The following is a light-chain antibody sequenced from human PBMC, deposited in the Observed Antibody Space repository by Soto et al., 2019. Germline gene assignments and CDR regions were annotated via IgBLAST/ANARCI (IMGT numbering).Light chain of an antibody. CDR2: LNSDGSH. V-gene: IGLV4-69*01. J-gene: IGLJ3*02. Sequence: QLVLTQSPSASASLGASVKLTCTLSSGHSSYAIAWHQQQPEKGPRYLMKLNSDGSHSKGDGIPDRFSGSSSGAERYLTISSLQSEDEADYYCQTWGTGIWVFGGGTMLTVL. CDR3: QTWGTGIWV. CDR1: SGHSSYA.